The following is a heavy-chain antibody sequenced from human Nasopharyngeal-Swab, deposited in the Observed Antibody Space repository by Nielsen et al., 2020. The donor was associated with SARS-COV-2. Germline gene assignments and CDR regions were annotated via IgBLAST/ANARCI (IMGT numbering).Heavy chain of an antibody. CDR3: TRDIGGKAGY. V-gene: IGHV3-74*01. D-gene: IGHD4-23*01. Sequence: GGSLRLSCAASGFCFRSYWMHWVRQVPGEGLVWVSRIDTDGSITNYADSVKGRFTISRDNAKNTLYLQMSSLRAEDTAVYFCTRDIGGKAGYWGQGTLVTVSS. CDR1: GFCFRSYW. CDR2: IDTDGSIT. J-gene: IGHJ4*02.